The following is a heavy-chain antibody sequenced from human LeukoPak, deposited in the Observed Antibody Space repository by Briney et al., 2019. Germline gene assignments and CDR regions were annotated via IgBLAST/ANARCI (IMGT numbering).Heavy chain of an antibody. CDR2: ISSSSSTI. Sequence: GGSLRLSCAASGFTFNNYAMSWVRQAPGKGLEWVSYISSSSSTIYYADSVKGRFTISRDNAKNSLYLQMNSLRAEDTAVYYCARDFTMIVKRFDPWGQGTLVTVSS. V-gene: IGHV3-48*04. CDR1: GFTFNNYA. D-gene: IGHD3-22*01. CDR3: ARDFTMIVKRFDP. J-gene: IGHJ5*02.